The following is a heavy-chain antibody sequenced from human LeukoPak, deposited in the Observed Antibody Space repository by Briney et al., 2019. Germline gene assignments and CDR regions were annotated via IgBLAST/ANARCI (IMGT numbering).Heavy chain of an antibody. CDR2: IYQTGST. CDR1: GGSISSSSHY. Sequence: SETLSLTCTVSGGSISSSSHYWGRIRQPPGKGLEWIASIYQTGSTYHNTSLKSRVTISVDTSKNQFSLNLSSVTAADTAVYYCARDLGRGKGWFDPWGQGTLVTVSS. V-gene: IGHV4-39*07. CDR3: ARDLGRGKGWFDP. D-gene: IGHD3-16*01. J-gene: IGHJ5*02.